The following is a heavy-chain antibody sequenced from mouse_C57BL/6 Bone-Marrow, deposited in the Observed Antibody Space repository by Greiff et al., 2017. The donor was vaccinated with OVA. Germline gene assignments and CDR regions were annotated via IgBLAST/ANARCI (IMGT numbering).Heavy chain of an antibody. V-gene: IGHV5-9-1*02. J-gene: IGHJ4*01. D-gene: IGHD2-1*01. CDR3: TRLLDAMEY. CDR2: ISSGGDYI. Sequence: EVKLVESGAGLVKPGGSLKLSCAASGFTFSSYAMSWVRQTPEKRLEWVAYISSGGDYIYYADTVKGRFTISKDKARNTLYLQMSSLKSEDTTMYYCTRLLDAMEYGGQGTSVTVAS. CDR1: GFTFSSYA.